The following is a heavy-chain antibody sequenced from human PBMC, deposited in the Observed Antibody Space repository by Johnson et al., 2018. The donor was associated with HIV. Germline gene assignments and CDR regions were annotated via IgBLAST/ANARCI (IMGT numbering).Heavy chain of an antibody. Sequence: QVQLVESGGGVVQPGRSLRLSCAASGFTFSSYAMHWVRQAPGKGLEWVAVISYDGSNEYFADSVKGRFTISRDNFKNTLYLQMNSLRAEDTAVNYCTRDGRYCSGGSCPDAFDIWGQGTMVTVSS. CDR3: TRDGRYCSGGSCPDAFDI. D-gene: IGHD2-15*01. V-gene: IGHV3-30-3*01. CDR2: ISYDGSNE. J-gene: IGHJ3*02. CDR1: GFTFSSYA.